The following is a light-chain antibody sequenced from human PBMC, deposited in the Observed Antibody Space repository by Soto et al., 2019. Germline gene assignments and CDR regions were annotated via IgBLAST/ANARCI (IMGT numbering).Light chain of an antibody. CDR2: DTS. J-gene: IGKJ5*01. V-gene: IGKV3-20*01. CDR1: QSLTNSF. Sequence: EIVLTQSPGTLSLSPGERGTLSCRASQSLTNSFIAWYQQKPGQAPRLLIYDTSSRATGIPDRFSGSGSGTDFTLTISRLEPEDFAVFFCQQYGTSEIIFGQGTRLEIK. CDR3: QQYGTSEII.